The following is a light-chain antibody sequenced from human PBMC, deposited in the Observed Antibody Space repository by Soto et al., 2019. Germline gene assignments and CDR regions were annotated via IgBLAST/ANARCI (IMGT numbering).Light chain of an antibody. J-gene: IGKJ2*01. CDR1: QSVSRSD. CDR2: GTS. CDR3: NQYGSSPYT. V-gene: IGKV3-20*01. Sequence: EIVLTQSPGTLSLSPGERATLSCRASQSVSRSDLAWYQQKAGQAPRLLIYGTSSRATGIPDRFSGSGSGTHFTLTSSRLEPEDFAVYYCNQYGSSPYTFGQGTKLEIK.